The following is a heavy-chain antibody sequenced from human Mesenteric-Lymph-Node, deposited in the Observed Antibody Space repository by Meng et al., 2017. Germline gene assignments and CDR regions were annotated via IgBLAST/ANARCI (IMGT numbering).Heavy chain of an antibody. CDR2: FYHSGSL. Sequence: QRKWSCQGLLKPSGTLSLPWSFSGGSIMSSNGGSWGRQPPGKGLGWIGEFYHSGSLNYNPSLKSRVTISVDKSKNQFSLKLSSVTAADVAVYYCARVSPGGYGYFDSWGQGTLVTVSS. J-gene: IGHJ4*02. D-gene: IGHD5-12*01. CDR3: ARVSPGGYGYFDS. CDR1: GGSIMSSNG. V-gene: IGHV4-4*02.